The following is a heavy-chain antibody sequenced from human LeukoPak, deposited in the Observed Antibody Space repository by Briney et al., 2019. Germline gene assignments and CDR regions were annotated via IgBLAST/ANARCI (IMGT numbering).Heavy chain of an antibody. V-gene: IGHV4-59*01. Sequence: SETLSLTCTVSGGSISSYYWSWIRQPPGKGLEWIGYIYYSGGTNYNPSLKSRVTISVDTSKNQFSLKLSSVTAADTAVYYCARGGPEWELFSGFDYWGQGTLVTVSS. J-gene: IGHJ4*02. CDR2: IYYSGGT. CDR1: GGSISSYY. D-gene: IGHD1-26*01. CDR3: ARGGPEWELFSGFDY.